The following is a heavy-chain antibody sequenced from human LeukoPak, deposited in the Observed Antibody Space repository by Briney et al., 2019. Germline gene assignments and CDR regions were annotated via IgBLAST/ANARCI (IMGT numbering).Heavy chain of an antibody. J-gene: IGHJ4*02. D-gene: IGHD2-2*01. CDR3: VRVVPAAGYYFDY. CDR1: GFTFSSYW. CDR2: INSDGSST. Sequence: GGSLRLSCAASGFTFSSYWMHWVRQAPGKGLVWVSRINSDGSSTSYADSVKGRFTISRDNAKNTLYLQMNSLRAEDTAVYYCVRVVPAAGYYFDYWGQGTLVTVSS. V-gene: IGHV3-74*01.